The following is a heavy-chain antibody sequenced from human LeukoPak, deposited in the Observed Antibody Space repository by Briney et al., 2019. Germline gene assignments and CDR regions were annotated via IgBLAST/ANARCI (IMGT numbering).Heavy chain of an antibody. J-gene: IGHJ4*02. V-gene: IGHV3-23*01. Sequence: GGSLRLSCAASGFTFSSNAMSWVRQAPRKGLEWVSTISGGGDSTYYADSVKGRFTISRDNSKNTLYLQMNNLRAEDTAVYYCAKGGIYYDSSGFFDYWGQGTLVTVSS. CDR1: GFTFSSNA. D-gene: IGHD3-22*01. CDR2: ISGGGDST. CDR3: AKGGIYYDSSGFFDY.